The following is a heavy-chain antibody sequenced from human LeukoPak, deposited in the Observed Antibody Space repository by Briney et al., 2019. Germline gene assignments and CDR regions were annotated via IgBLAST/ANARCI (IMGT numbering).Heavy chain of an antibody. CDR2: IIPIFGTA. Sequence: SSVKVSCKASGGTFSSYAISWVRQAPGQGLEWMGGIIPIFGTANYAQKFQGRVTITADESTSPAYMDLSSLRSEDTAVYYCARAILGYCSGGSCLGFDPWGQGTLVTVSS. J-gene: IGHJ5*02. CDR1: GGTFSSYA. V-gene: IGHV1-69*01. D-gene: IGHD2-15*01. CDR3: ARAILGYCSGGSCLGFDP.